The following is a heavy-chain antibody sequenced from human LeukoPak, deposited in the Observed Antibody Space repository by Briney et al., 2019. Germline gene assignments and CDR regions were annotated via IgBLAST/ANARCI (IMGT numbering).Heavy chain of an antibody. V-gene: IGHV3-9*01. J-gene: IGHJ5*02. CDR3: ARGRDNFDP. CDR2: ISWDSNTI. D-gene: IGHD1-1*01. CDR1: GLSLDYDA. Sequence: GGSLRLSCAASGLSLDYDAMHWVRQAPGKGLEWVSGISWDSNTIDYVDSVRGRFTISRDNAKNSLYLQINSLRAEDTAVYYCARGRDNFDPWGQGTLVTVSS.